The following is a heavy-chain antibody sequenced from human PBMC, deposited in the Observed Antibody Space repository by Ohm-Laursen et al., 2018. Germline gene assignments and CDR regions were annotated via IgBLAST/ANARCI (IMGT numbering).Heavy chain of an antibody. V-gene: IGHV3-9*01. D-gene: IGHD2-21*02. Sequence: SLRLSCAASGFTFDDYAIHWVRQAPGKGLEWVSSISWNSGRITYADSVKGRFTISRDNAKNSLSLQMNGLRAEDTAVYYCAKTAYCGGDCYPWAFDIWGQGTMVTVSS. J-gene: IGHJ3*02. CDR2: ISWNSGRI. CDR3: AKTAYCGGDCYPWAFDI. CDR1: GFTFDDYA.